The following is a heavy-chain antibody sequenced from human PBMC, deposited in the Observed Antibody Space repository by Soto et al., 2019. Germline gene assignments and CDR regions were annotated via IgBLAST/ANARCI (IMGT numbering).Heavy chain of an antibody. Sequence: PSETLSLTCTVSGGSISSGGYYWSWIRQHPGKGLEWIGYIYYSGSTYYNPSLKSRVTISVDTSKNQFSLKLSSVTAADTAVYYCARDNQADYGDYLTAPFDYWGQGTLVTVSS. J-gene: IGHJ4*02. V-gene: IGHV4-31*03. CDR2: IYYSGST. CDR1: GGSISSGGYY. CDR3: ARDNQADYGDYLTAPFDY. D-gene: IGHD4-17*01.